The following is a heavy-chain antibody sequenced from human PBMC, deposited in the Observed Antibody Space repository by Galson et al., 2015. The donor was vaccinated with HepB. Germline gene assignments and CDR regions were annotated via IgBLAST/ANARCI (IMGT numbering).Heavy chain of an antibody. CDR2: AYHTGGT. Sequence: SETLSLTCTVSGGYITTNTWWTWVRQPPGKGLEWIGEAYHTGGTNYNTSLKSRVTILVDESKKQFSLKLNSVTAADTAVYYCAKLTRDSDSSYFWFDPWGQGTLVTVSS. CDR3: AKLTRDSDSSYFWFDP. CDR1: GGYITTNTW. D-gene: IGHD6-6*01. J-gene: IGHJ5*02. V-gene: IGHV4-4*02.